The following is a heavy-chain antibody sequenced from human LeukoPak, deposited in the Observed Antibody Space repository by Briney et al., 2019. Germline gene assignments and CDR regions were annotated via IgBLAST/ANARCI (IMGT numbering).Heavy chain of an antibody. CDR1: GFTFSSYW. D-gene: IGHD3-10*01. CDR2: IKEDESEK. CDR3: ATSWFGELLGLFDY. J-gene: IGHJ4*02. V-gene: IGHV3-7*03. Sequence: GGSLRLSCAVSGFTFSSYWMSWVRQAPGNGPEWVANIKEDESEKNYVDSVKGRFTISRDNAKNSLYLQMNSLRAEDTAVYYCATSWFGELLGLFDYWGQGTLVTVSS.